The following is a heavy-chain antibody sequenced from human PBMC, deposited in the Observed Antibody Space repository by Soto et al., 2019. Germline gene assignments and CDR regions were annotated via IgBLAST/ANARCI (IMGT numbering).Heavy chain of an antibody. D-gene: IGHD3-3*01. J-gene: IGHJ5*02. CDR2: IYYSGST. Sequence: SETLSLTCTVSGGSISSYYWSWIRQPPGKGLEWIGYIYYSGSTNYNPSLKSRVTISVDTSKNQFSLKLSSVTAADTAVYYCARGYTLFGVVTWFDPWGQGTLVTVSS. V-gene: IGHV4-59*01. CDR3: ARGYTLFGVVTWFDP. CDR1: GGSISSYY.